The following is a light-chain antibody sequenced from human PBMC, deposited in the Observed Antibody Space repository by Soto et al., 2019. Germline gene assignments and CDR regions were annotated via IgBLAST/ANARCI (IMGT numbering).Light chain of an antibody. CDR1: SSDVGGYHS. V-gene: IGLV2-8*01. CDR2: EVT. CDR3: SSYAGRSNLL. J-gene: IGLJ2*01. Sequence: QSALTQPPSASGSPGQSVTISCTGTSSDVGGYHSVSWYQQHPGKAPKLMIYEVTKRPSGVPDRFSGSKSGNTASLTVFGLQAEDEADYYCSSYAGRSNLLFGGGTKVTVL.